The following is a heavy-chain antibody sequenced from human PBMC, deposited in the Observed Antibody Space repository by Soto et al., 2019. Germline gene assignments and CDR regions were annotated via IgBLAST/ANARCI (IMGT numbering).Heavy chain of an antibody. CDR3: TRGIYSSSWYNWFDP. Sequence: GGSLRLSCTAYGFTFGDYAMSWFRQAPGTGLEWVGFIRSKAYGGTTEYAASVKGRFTISRDDSKSIAYLQMNSLKTEDTAVYYCTRGIYSSSWYNWFDPWGQGTLVTVSS. CDR2: IRSKAYGGTT. CDR1: GFTFGDYA. J-gene: IGHJ5*02. D-gene: IGHD6-13*01. V-gene: IGHV3-49*03.